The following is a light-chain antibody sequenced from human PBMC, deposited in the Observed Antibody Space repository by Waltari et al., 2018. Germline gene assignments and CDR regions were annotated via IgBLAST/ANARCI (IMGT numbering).Light chain of an antibody. V-gene: IGKV1-5*03. Sequence: DIQMTQSPSTLSASVGDRVTITCRASPSVSPWLAWYQQKPGKAPRLLIYKVSDLQSGVPSRFSGSGSGSGTEFTLTIASLQPDDFAIYYCQHFNGFPWTFGQGTKVEIK. CDR2: KVS. J-gene: IGKJ1*01. CDR3: QHFNGFPWT. CDR1: PSVSPW.